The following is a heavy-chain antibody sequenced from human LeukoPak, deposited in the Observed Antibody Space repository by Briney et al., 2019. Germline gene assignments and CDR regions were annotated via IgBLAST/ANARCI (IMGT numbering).Heavy chain of an antibody. V-gene: IGHV3-30*02. CDR3: ARESYSSGYYYDY. CDR2: IRYDGSNK. Sequence: GGSLRLSCAASGFTFSSYGMHWVRQAPGKGLEWVAFIRYDGSNKYYADSVKGRFTISRDNAKNSLYLQMNSLRAEDTAVYYCARESYSSGYYYDYWGQGTLVTVSS. J-gene: IGHJ4*02. D-gene: IGHD3-22*01. CDR1: GFTFSSYG.